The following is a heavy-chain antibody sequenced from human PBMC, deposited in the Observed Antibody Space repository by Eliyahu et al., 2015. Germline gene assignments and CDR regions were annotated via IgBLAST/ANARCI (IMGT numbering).Heavy chain of an antibody. D-gene: IGHD3-16*01. CDR3: ARRFWGWYFDL. CDR2: ISYNGNA. J-gene: IGHJ2*01. CDR1: GASVPXXXHS. V-gene: IGHV4-39*01. Sequence: QLQLQESGPGLVKPSETLSLTCTVSGASVPXXXHSWGWIRQPPGKELEWLGSISYNGNAYDNPSLNSRVTISLDVSNNQFSLXLTSVTAADTAVYFCARRFWGWYFDLWGRGTQVTVSS.